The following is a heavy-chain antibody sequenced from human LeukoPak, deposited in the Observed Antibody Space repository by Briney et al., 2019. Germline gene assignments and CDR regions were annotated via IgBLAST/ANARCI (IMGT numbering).Heavy chain of an antibody. CDR3: ARDSRIATGDLDY. Sequence: ASVNVSCKASGYTFTSYAMHWVRQAPGQRLEWMGWINAGTGNTKYSQKFQGTVTITRDTSATTAYMELSSLTSEDTAVYYCARDSRIATGDLDYWGQGTLVTVSS. D-gene: IGHD6-13*01. J-gene: IGHJ4*02. CDR2: INAGTGNT. CDR1: GYTFTSYA. V-gene: IGHV1-3*01.